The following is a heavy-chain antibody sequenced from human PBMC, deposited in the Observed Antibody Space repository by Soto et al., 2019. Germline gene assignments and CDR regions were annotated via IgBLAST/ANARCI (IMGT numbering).Heavy chain of an antibody. V-gene: IGHV3-74*01. CDR1: GFTFSSYW. J-gene: IGHJ6*02. CDR3: ARAPLYYYDMDV. CDR2: INSDGSST. Sequence: GGSLRLSCAASGFTFSSYWMHWVRQAPGKGLVWVSRINSDGSSTSYADSVKGRFTISRDNANNTLYLQMNSLRAEDTAVYYCARAPLYYYDMDVWDQGTTVTVSS.